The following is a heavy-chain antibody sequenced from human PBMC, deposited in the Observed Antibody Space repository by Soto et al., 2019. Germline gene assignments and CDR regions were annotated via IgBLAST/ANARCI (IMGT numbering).Heavy chain of an antibody. Sequence: SETLSLTCAVSGGSISSGGYSWSWIRQPPGKGLEWIGYIYHSGSTYYNPSLKSRVTISVDRSKNQFSLKLSSVTAADTAAYYSPGSAYDYLLGYWGQGTLVTVSS. CDR1: GGSISSGGYS. D-gene: IGHD5-12*01. J-gene: IGHJ4*02. V-gene: IGHV4-30-2*01. CDR2: IYHSGST. CDR3: PGSAYDYLLGY.